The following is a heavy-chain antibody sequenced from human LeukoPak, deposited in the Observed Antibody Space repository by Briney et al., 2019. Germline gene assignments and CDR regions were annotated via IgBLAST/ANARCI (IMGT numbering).Heavy chain of an antibody. J-gene: IGHJ3*02. Sequence: PSETLSLTCTVSGGSMSSYYWNWIRQPPGKGLEWIGYIYYSGSTNYNPSLKSRVTISVDTSKTQFSLKLRSVTAADTAVYYCARDSGATWAFDIWGQGTMVIVSS. D-gene: IGHD1-26*01. V-gene: IGHV4-59*01. CDR1: GGSMSSYY. CDR2: IYYSGST. CDR3: ARDSGATWAFDI.